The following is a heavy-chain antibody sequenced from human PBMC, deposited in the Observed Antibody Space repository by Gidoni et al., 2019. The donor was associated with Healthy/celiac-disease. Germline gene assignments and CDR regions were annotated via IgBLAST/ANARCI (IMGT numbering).Heavy chain of an antibody. CDR1: GYTFTSYY. CDR2: INPSGGST. J-gene: IGHJ5*02. CDR3: AGGRIVGATDWFDP. D-gene: IGHD1-26*01. Sequence: QVQLVQSGAEVKKPGASVKVSCKASGYTFTSYYILWVRQAPGQGLEWMGIINPSGGSTSYAQKFQGRGTMTRDTSTSTVYMELSSLRSEGTAVYYCAGGRIVGATDWFDPWGQGTLVTVS. V-gene: IGHV1-46*01.